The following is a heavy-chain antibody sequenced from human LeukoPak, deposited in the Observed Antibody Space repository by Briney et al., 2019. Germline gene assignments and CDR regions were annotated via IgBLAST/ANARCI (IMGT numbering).Heavy chain of an antibody. CDR3: ARGGYYGSGDDFRFDP. CDR1: GGSISSYY. Sequence: SETLSLTCTVSGGSISSYYWSWIRQPPGKGLEWIGYIYYSGSTNYNPSLKSRVTISVETSKNQFSLKLKSVTAADTAVYYCARGGYYGSGDDFRFDPWGQGTLVTVSS. CDR2: IYYSGST. J-gene: IGHJ5*02. D-gene: IGHD3-10*01. V-gene: IGHV4-59*01.